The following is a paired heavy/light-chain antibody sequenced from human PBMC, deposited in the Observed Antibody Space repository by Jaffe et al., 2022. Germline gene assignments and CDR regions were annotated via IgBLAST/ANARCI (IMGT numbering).Heavy chain of an antibody. CDR3: ATDVGDY. D-gene: IGHD3-16*01. J-gene: IGHJ4*02. Sequence: EEHLVESGGGLVQPGGSLRLSCAASGFSFSTYWMSWVRQAPGKGLEWVATIQKDGSGKYYVESVKGRFTISRDNARKSLYLQMNSLRAEDTALYYCATDVGDYWGQGTLVTVSS. V-gene: IGHV3-7*01. CDR1: GFSFSTYW. CDR2: IQKDGSGK.
Light chain of an antibody. CDR2: RNN. J-gene: IGLJ3*02. V-gene: IGLV10-54*04. CDR1: SNNVGNQG. CDR3: SAWDTSLSVWV. Sequence: QAGLTQPPSVSKDLRQTATLTCTGNSNNVGNQGAAWLQQHQGHPPKLLSYRNNNRPSGISERFSASRSGNTASLTITGLQPEDEADYYCSAWDTSLSVWVFGGGTKLTVL.